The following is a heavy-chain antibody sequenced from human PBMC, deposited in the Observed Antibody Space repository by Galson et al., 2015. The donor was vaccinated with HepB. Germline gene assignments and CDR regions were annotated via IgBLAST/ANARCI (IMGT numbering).Heavy chain of an antibody. CDR1: GFTFSSYW. V-gene: IGHV3-7*03. D-gene: IGHD6-6*01. Sequence: SLRLSCAASGFTFSSYWMSWVRQAPGKGLEWVANIKQDGSEKYYVDSVKGRFTISRDNAKNSLYLQMNSLRAEDTAVYYCARETDGAARRGRRVYYYYYGMDVWGQGTTVTVSS. J-gene: IGHJ6*02. CDR3: ARETDGAARRGRRVYYYYYGMDV. CDR2: IKQDGSEK.